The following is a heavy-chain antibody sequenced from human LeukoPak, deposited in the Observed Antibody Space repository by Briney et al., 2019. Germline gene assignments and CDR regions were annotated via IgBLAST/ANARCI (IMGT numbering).Heavy chain of an antibody. J-gene: IGHJ4*02. V-gene: IGHV3-30-3*01. CDR3: ARDGWVGATAAGHYFDY. Sequence: PGRSLRLSCAASGFTFSSYAMHWVRQAPGKGLEWVAVISYDGSNKYYADSVKGRFTISRDNSKNTLYLQMNSLRAEDTAVYYCARDGWVGATAAGHYFDYWGQGTLVTVSS. CDR2: ISYDGSNK. CDR1: GFTFSSYA. D-gene: IGHD6-13*01.